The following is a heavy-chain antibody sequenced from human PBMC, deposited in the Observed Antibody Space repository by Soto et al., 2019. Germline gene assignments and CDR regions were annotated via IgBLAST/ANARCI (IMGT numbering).Heavy chain of an antibody. CDR3: ARDSAQVRGCWFDP. CDR2: INAGNGNT. J-gene: IGHJ5*02. V-gene: IGHV1-3*01. Sequence: QVRLVQSGAEVKKPGASVKLSCKASGYTFTTYAVHWVRQAPGQSLEWMGWINAGNGNTKYSQKIQDRVTISIDTSASKAYMELNSLASEGTAIYYCARDSAQVRGCWFDPWGQGALVTVSS. CDR1: GYTFTTYA. D-gene: IGHD2-21*01.